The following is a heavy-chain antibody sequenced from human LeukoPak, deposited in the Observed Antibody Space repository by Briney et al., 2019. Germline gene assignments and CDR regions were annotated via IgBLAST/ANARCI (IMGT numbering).Heavy chain of an antibody. CDR2: IIPIFGTA. CDR3: ASGNSSSWYVDAFEI. V-gene: IGHV1-69*13. CDR1: GGTFSSYA. J-gene: IGHJ3*02. Sequence: SVKVSCKASGGTFSSYAISWVRQAPGQGLEWMGGIIPIFGTANYAQKFQGRVTITADESTSTAYMELSSLRSEDAAVYYCASGNSSSWYVDAFEIWGQGTMVTVSS. D-gene: IGHD6-13*01.